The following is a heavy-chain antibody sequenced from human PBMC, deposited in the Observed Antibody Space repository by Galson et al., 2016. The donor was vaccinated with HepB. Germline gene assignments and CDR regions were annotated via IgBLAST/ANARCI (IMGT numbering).Heavy chain of an antibody. D-gene: IGHD3-22*01. CDR2: ISVYIGNT. Sequence: SVKVSCKASGYTFTNYGISWVRQAPGQGLEWMGWISVYIGNTNYAQKFQGRVTMTTDTSTSTAYMELRSLRSDDTAVYYCARVGYYDSSGYCDYWGQGTLVTVSS. CDR1: GYTFTNYG. CDR3: ARVGYYDSSGYCDY. V-gene: IGHV1-18*04. J-gene: IGHJ4*02.